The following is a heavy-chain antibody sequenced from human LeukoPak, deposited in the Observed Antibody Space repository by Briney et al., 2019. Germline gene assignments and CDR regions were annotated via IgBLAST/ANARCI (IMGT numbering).Heavy chain of an antibody. CDR3: AKGGVIVYYFDY. V-gene: IGHV3-23*01. D-gene: IGHD3-16*02. J-gene: IGHJ4*02. CDR2: ISGSGGST. CDR1: GFTFGSYA. Sequence: GGSLRLSCAASGFTFGSYAMSWVRQAPGKGLEWVSAISGSGGSTYYADSVKGRFTISRDNSKNTLYLQMNSLRAEDTAVYYCAKGGVIVYYFDYWGQGTLVTVSS.